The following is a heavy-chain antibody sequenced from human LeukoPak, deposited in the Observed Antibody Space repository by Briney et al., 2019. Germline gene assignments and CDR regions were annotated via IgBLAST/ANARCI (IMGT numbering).Heavy chain of an antibody. J-gene: IGHJ6*03. CDR3: ASSGHYYYMDV. CDR1: GYSISSGYS. Sequence: PSETLSLTCTVSGYSISSGYSWGWIRQPPGKGLEWIGSIYHSGSTYYNPSLKSRVTISVDTSKNQFSLKLSSVTAADTAVYYCASSGHYYYMDVWGKGTTVTISS. V-gene: IGHV4-38-2*02. CDR2: IYHSGST.